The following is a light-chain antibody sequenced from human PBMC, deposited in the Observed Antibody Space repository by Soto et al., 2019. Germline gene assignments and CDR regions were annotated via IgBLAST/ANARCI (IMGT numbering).Light chain of an antibody. CDR1: RSISAW. CDR3: QQYNVYSPT. V-gene: IGKV1-5*03. CDR2: MAS. Sequence: DIPMTQSPPTLSASVEDRGPITSRPIRSISAWLPWYQQKPGKAPTLLIFMASTLESGVPSRFRGSGSGTEFTLTITSLQPDDFANYYCQQYNVYSPTFGQGTKVEI. J-gene: IGKJ1*01.